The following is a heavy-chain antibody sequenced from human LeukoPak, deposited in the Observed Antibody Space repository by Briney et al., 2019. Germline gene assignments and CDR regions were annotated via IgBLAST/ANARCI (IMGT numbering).Heavy chain of an antibody. V-gene: IGHV3-30*18. J-gene: IGHJ3*02. CDR2: ISYDGSNK. D-gene: IGHD3-22*01. CDR3: AKGSHGFITTRDAFDI. Sequence: SGGSLRLSCAASGFTFSSYGMHWVRQAPGKGLEWVAVISYDGSNKYYADSVKGRFTISRDNSKNTLYLQMNSLRAEDTAVYYCAKGSHGFITTRDAFDIWGQGTMVTVSS. CDR1: GFTFSSYG.